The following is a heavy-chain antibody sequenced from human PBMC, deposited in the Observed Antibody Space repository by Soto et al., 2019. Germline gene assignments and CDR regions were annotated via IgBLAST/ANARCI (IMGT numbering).Heavy chain of an antibody. D-gene: IGHD2-2*01. CDR3: ARADIVVVPAANHYYYMDV. Sequence: TLSLTCTVSGGSISSSSYYWGWIRQPPGKGLEWIGSIYYSGSTYYNPSLKSRVTISVDTSKNQFSLKLSSVTAADTAVYYCARADIVVVPAANHYYYMDVWGKGTTVTVSS. CDR2: IYYSGST. V-gene: IGHV4-39*01. CDR1: GGSISSSSYY. J-gene: IGHJ6*03.